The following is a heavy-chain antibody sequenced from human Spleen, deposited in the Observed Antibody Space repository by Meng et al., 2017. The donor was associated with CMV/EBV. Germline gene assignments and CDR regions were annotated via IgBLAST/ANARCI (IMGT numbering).Heavy chain of an antibody. CDR2: INHSGST. D-gene: IGHD2-2*01. CDR3: ARNTEDIVVVPAAMGFDY. V-gene: IGHV4-34*01. J-gene: IGHJ4*02. CDR1: GYFSGYY. Sequence: GYFSGYYWSWIRQPPGKGLEWIGEINHSGSTNYNPSLKSRVTISVDTSKNQFSLKLSSVTAADTAVYYCARNTEDIVVVPAAMGFDYWGQGTLVTVSS.